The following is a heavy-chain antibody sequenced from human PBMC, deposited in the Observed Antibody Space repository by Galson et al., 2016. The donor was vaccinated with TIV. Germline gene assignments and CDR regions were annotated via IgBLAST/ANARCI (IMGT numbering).Heavy chain of an antibody. CDR3: ARGGQHFDFLSDYFDF. J-gene: IGHJ4*02. V-gene: IGHV1-2*06. Sequence: SAKVSCKASGYIFTGYYLHWVRQAPGQGLEWMGRISPNSGGTNFAQRFQGRVTVTWDPSTNTAYMELGRLKSDDTAVYYCARGGQHFDFLSDYFDFWGQGTLVTVSS. CDR2: ISPNSGGT. CDR1: GYIFTGYY. D-gene: IGHD3-3*01.